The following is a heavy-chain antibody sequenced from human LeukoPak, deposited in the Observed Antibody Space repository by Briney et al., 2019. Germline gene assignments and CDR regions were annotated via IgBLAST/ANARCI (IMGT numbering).Heavy chain of an antibody. CDR1: GFTFSSYA. CDR2: ISYGGSNK. V-gene: IGHV3-30*04. J-gene: IGHJ5*02. D-gene: IGHD3-3*01. Sequence: GRSLSLSCAASGFTFSSYAMHWVRQAPGKGLEWVAVISYGGSNKYYADSVKGRFTISRDNSKNTLYLQMNSLRAEDTAVYYCARGIRITIFGVVIGTNWFDPWGQGTLVTVSS. CDR3: ARGIRITIFGVVIGTNWFDP.